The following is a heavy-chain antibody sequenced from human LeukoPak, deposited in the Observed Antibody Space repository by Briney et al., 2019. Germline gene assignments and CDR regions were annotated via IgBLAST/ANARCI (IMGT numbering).Heavy chain of an antibody. J-gene: IGHJ4*02. CDR1: GGSVSSYY. CDR2: LHTSGGT. CDR3: ARLTRQQPDVFDY. D-gene: IGHD6-13*01. Sequence: PSETLSLTCTVSGGSVSSYYWSWIRQPAGKGLEWIGRLHTSGGTNYNPSLKSRVTMSVDTSKNQFSLRLSSVTAADTAVYYCARLTRQQPDVFDYWGQGTLVTVSS. V-gene: IGHV4-4*07.